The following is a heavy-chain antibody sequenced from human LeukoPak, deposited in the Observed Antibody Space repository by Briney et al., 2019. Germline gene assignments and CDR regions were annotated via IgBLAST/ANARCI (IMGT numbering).Heavy chain of an antibody. CDR2: MNPNSGNT. Sequence: ASVKVSCKASGYTFTSYDINWVRQATGQGLEWMGWMNPNSGNTGYAQKFEGRVTMTRNTSISTAYMELSSLRSEDTAVYYCARGRGAARPGAYWGQGTLVTVSS. D-gene: IGHD6-6*01. V-gene: IGHV1-8*01. CDR1: GYTFTSYD. J-gene: IGHJ4*02. CDR3: ARGRGAARPGAY.